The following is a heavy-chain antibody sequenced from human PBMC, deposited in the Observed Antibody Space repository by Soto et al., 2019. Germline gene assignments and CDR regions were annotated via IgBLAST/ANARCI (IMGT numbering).Heavy chain of an antibody. J-gene: IGHJ1*01. CDR2: ISHDEGNK. V-gene: IGHV3-30*03. D-gene: IGHD3-22*01. Sequence: QVQLVESGGDVVQPGRSLRLSCAASGFSLSDRVMHWVRQAPGKGLDWVALISHDEGNKVDTDSVKGRFTISRDISKNQVFLQMDSLEPEDTAVYFCAREDESSGYAGTFHHWGQGTLVTVSS. CDR1: GFSLSDRV. CDR3: AREDESSGYAGTFHH.